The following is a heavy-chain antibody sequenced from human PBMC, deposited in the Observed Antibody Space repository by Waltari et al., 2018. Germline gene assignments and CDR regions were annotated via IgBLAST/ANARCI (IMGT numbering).Heavy chain of an antibody. CDR2: FSPSGADT. V-gene: IGHV1-46*03. CDR3: ATFVSGSFTFPDY. D-gene: IGHD3-16*01. CDR1: GFTFSNYY. J-gene: IGHJ4*02. Sequence: QFQLVQSGAEVKKPGASVKVSCEASGFTFSNYYVHWVRQAPGQGLEWMARFSPSGADTRYAEKFQGRVTLTRDTSTSTVYMDLSSLRSEDTAVYYCATFVSGSFTFPDYWGQGTLVTVSS.